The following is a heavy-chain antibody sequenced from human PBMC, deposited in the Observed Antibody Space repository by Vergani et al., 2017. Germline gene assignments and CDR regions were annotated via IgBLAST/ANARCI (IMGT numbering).Heavy chain of an antibody. CDR2: ISYDGSNK. CDR3: AREAVTTVTKGEFVF. D-gene: IGHD4-17*01. CDR1: GFTFSSYA. Sequence: QVQLVESGGGVVQPGRSLRLSCAASGFTFSSYAMHWVRQAPGKGLEWVAIISYDGSNKYYADSVKGRFTISRNNSKNTLYLQMNSLRPEDTAVYYCAREAVTTVTKGEFVFWGRGTLVTVSS. V-gene: IGHV3-30*04. J-gene: IGHJ4*02.